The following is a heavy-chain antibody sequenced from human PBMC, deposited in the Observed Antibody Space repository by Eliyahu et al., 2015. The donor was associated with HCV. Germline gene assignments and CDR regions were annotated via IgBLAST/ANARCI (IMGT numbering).Heavy chain of an antibody. J-gene: IGHJ6*02. D-gene: IGHD3-10*01. CDR3: ARENGKLLWFGSTKYGMDV. Sequence: EVQLVESGGGLVQPGGSLRLSCAASGFTFSSYAMHWVRQAPGKGLEYVSAISSNGGSTYYANSVKGRFTISRDNSKNTLYLQMGSLRAEDMAVYYCARENGKLLWFGSTKYGMDVWGQGTTVTVSS. V-gene: IGHV3-64*01. CDR1: GFTFSSYA. CDR2: ISSNGGST.